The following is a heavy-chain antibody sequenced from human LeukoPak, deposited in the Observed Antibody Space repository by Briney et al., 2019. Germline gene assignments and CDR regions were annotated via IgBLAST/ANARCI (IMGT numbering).Heavy chain of an antibody. J-gene: IGHJ2*01. CDR3: ARGLGAMALWYFDL. Sequence: SETLSLTCTVSGGSISSYYWSWIRQPPGKGLEWIGYIYYSGSTNYNPSLKSRVTISVDTSKNQFSLKLSSVTAADTAVYYCARGLGAMALWYFDLWGRGTLVTVSS. V-gene: IGHV4-59*12. D-gene: IGHD5-18*01. CDR2: IYYSGST. CDR1: GGSISSYY.